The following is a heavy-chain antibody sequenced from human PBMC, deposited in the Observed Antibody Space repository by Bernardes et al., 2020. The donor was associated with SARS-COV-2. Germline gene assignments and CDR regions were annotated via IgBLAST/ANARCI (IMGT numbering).Heavy chain of an antibody. CDR2: IYTSGST. CDR1: GGSISSSY. D-gene: IGHD5-12*01. CDR3: ARERDGYNYYYYYGMDV. J-gene: IGHJ6*02. Sequence: SETLSLTCTVSGGSISSSYWSWIRQPAGPGLEWIGRIYTSGSTNYNPSLKSRVTMSVDTSKNQFSLKLSSVTAADTAVYYCARERDGYNYYYYYGMDVWGQGTTVTVSS. V-gene: IGHV4-4*07.